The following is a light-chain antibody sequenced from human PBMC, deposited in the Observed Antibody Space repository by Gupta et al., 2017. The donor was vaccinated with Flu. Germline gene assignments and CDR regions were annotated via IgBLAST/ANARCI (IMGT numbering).Light chain of an antibody. CDR1: RSVLNTSNNKNC. J-gene: IGKJ5*01. V-gene: IGKV4-1*01. CDR2: WAS. Sequence: DIVMNPSPDSLAVSLGERATIHCKSSRSVLNTSNNKNCLSWYQHKAVQPPKWLIHWASTREAGVPDRFSGSGSGTDFTRTISSLQAEDVAVYYCQQHYSTPQITFGQGTRREIK. CDR3: QQHYSTPQIT.